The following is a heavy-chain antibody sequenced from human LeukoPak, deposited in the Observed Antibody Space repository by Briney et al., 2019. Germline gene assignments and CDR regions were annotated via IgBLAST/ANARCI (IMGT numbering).Heavy chain of an antibody. J-gene: IGHJ4*02. CDR1: GFTFSSYE. V-gene: IGHV3-48*03. CDR2: ISSGGSSI. CDR3: ARGPHGKLFDYYFDY. D-gene: IGHD3-10*01. Sequence: GGSLRLSCAASGFTFSSYEMNWVRQAPGKGLEWVSYISSGGSSIHYADSVKGRFTISRDNAKNSLYLQMNSLRAEDTAVYYCARGPHGKLFDYYFDYWGQGTLVTVSS.